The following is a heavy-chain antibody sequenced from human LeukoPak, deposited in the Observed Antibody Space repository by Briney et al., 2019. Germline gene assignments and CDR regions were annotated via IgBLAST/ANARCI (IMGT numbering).Heavy chain of an antibody. CDR2: ISFDGRTK. CDR3: AKEYDSGGYGAYFDY. D-gene: IGHD3-10*01. V-gene: IGHV3-30*18. Sequence: GGSLRLSCAASGWVRQAPGKGLEWVAVISFDGRTKYYADSVKGRFTLSRDNSRNTLDLQMNSLGPEDTAVYYCAKEYDSGGYGAYFDYWGRGTLVTVSS. CDR1: G. J-gene: IGHJ4*02.